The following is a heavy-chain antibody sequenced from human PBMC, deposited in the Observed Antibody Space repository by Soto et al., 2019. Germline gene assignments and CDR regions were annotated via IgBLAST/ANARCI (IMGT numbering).Heavy chain of an antibody. D-gene: IGHD6-19*01. CDR2: ISFDGSDK. CDR3: ACGYVSGWYPVN. V-gene: IGHV3-30-3*01. Sequence: QVQLVESGGGVVRPGRSLRLSCAASGFTFSNYAIHWVRQAPDKGLEWVAVISFDGSDKYYANSVKGRFTISRDNSKNTLYLEMSSLRPEDTAVYYCACGYVSGWYPVNWGQGTLVTVSS. J-gene: IGHJ4*02. CDR1: GFTFSNYA.